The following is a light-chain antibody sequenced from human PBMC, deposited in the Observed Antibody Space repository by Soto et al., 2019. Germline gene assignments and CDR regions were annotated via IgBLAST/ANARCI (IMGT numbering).Light chain of an antibody. V-gene: IGLV2-23*01. CDR1: GSDVGYYAL. CDR2: EGS. CDR3: WPYAGSRGLV. Sequence: QSALTQPASVSGSPGQSITISCTGTGSDVGYYALVSWYQQYPGKAPKLMIYEGSKRPSGVSDRFSGSKSGNTASLTISGLQAEDEADYYCWPYAGSRGLVFGGGTKLTVL. J-gene: IGLJ3*02.